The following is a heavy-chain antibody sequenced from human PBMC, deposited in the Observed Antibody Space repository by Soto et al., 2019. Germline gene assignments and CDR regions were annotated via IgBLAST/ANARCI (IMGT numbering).Heavy chain of an antibody. V-gene: IGHV4-59*01. CDR2: IYYSGST. CDR1: GGSISSYY. J-gene: IGHJ4*02. Sequence: SETLSLTCTVSGGSISSYYWSWIRQPPGKGLEWIGYIYYSGSTNYNPSLKSRVTISVDTSKNQFSLKLSSVTAADTAVYFCARGDCSGGSCYRLSQYYFDYWGQGTLVTVS. D-gene: IGHD2-15*01. CDR3: ARGDCSGGSCYRLSQYYFDY.